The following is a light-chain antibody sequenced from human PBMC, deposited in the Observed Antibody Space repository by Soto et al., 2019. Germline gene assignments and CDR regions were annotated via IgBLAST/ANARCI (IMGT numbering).Light chain of an antibody. J-gene: IGKJ3*01. CDR2: GGF. CDR3: HHHNAWPLT. V-gene: IGKV3-15*01. Sequence: IVLTQSQGTLSVSPGERVILSCRASQTLRNKLAWYQQKPCQAPRHHIYGGFTRATGIPARLSRSGTGTDFTLTINSLQSEVFAFYYCHHHNAWPLTFGPGTNLDLQ. CDR1: QTLRNK.